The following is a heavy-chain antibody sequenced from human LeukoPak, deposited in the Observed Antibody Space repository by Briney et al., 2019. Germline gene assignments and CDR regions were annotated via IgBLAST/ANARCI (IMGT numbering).Heavy chain of an antibody. D-gene: IGHD3-10*01. CDR2: IDWNSGAI. CDR3: VKDRAANLYGSGASEN. Sequence: PGRSLRLSCAASGFTFDDYGIHWVRQAPGKGLEWVAGIDWNSGAIGYADSVKGRFIISRDNAKNSLFLEMNTLRADDTALYYCVKDRAANLYGSGASENWGQGTLVTVSS. V-gene: IGHV3-9*01. CDR1: GFTFDDYG. J-gene: IGHJ4*02.